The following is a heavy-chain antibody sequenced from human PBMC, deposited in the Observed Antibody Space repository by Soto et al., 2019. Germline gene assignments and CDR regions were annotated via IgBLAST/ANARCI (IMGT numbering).Heavy chain of an antibody. J-gene: IGHJ4*02. CDR3: ARAVTGTLHPYHFDY. Sequence: GESLKISCKGSGYSFATYWIGWVRQMPGRGLEWMGIIYVGDSDTRYSPSFQGQVTISVDKSITTAYLQWSSLKASDTAMYYCARAVTGTLHPYHFDYWGQGTPVTVSS. V-gene: IGHV5-51*01. D-gene: IGHD2-21*02. CDR2: IYVGDSDT. CDR1: GYSFATYW.